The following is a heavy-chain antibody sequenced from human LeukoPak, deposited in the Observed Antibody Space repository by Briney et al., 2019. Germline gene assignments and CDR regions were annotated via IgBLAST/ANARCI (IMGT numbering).Heavy chain of an antibody. CDR2: IYYSGST. D-gene: IGHD4-11*01. CDR3: ARVAGMTTVDY. V-gene: IGHV4-39*07. Sequence: SETLSLTCSVSGGSISSRSYYWGWIRQPPGKGLEWIGSIYYSGSTYYNPSLKSRVTISVDTSKNQFSLKLSSVTAADTAVYYCARVAGMTTVDYWGQGTLVTVSS. J-gene: IGHJ4*02. CDR1: GGSISSRSYY.